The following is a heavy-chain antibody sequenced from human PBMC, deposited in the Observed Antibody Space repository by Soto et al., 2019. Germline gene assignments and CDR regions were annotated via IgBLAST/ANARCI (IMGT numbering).Heavy chain of an antibody. CDR3: ARFGLVTFDC. Sequence: EMQLVESGGGLVEPGGSLRLSFAASGFIFNTYSMAWVRQAPGKGLEWVASISPIGFYMYYGDSLKGRFTVSRDNAKNSLYLQMDSLRADDTAIYYCARFGLVTFDCWGQGTLVTVSS. CDR2: ISPIGFYM. J-gene: IGHJ4*02. D-gene: IGHD3-3*01. CDR1: GFIFNTYS. V-gene: IGHV3-21*01.